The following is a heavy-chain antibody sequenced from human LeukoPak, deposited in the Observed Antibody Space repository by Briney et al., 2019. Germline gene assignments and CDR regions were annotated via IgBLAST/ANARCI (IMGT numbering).Heavy chain of an antibody. Sequence: PGGSLRLSCAASGFTFSSYWMHWVRQAPGKGLVWVSRIRSDGKTNYADSVKGRFTISRDNAKNTVSLQMNSLRAEDTGVYYCARAPSEIGGYYPEYFRHWGQGTRVTVSS. J-gene: IGHJ1*01. V-gene: IGHV3-74*01. CDR2: IRSDGKT. D-gene: IGHD3-22*01. CDR1: GFTFSSYW. CDR3: ARAPSEIGGYYPEYFRH.